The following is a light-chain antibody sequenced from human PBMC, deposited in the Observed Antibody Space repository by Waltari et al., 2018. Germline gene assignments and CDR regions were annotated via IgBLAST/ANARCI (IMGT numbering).Light chain of an antibody. CDR1: NIGSYS. V-gene: IGLV3-21*04. CDR2: YES. Sequence: SYVLTQPPSVSVAPGETASITCGGDNIGSYSVHWYQQKPGQAPVLVIFYESDRPSGIPARFSGSNSGTTATLTITSVEAGDEARYYCQVWHADIDPGVFGTGTEVTVL. J-gene: IGLJ1*01. CDR3: QVWHADIDPGV.